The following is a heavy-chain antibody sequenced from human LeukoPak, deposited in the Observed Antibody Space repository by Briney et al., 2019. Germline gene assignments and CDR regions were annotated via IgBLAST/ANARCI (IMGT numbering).Heavy chain of an antibody. J-gene: IGHJ4*02. CDR2: IYHSGST. CDR1: GYSISSGYY. V-gene: IGHV4-38-2*01. D-gene: IGHD6-13*01. Sequence: SETLSLTCAVSGYSISSGYYWGWIRQPPGKGLEWIESIYHSGSTYYNPSLKSRVTISVDTSKNQFSLRLSSVTAADTAVYYCARGSFGIAAAGTQYFDYWGQGTLVTVSS. CDR3: ARGSFGIAAAGTQYFDY.